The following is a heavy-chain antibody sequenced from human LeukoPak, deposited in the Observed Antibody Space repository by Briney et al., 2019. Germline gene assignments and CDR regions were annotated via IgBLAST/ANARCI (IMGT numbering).Heavy chain of an antibody. D-gene: IGHD1-26*01. J-gene: IGHJ4*02. V-gene: IGHV4-61*01. CDR2: ISYSGSI. CDR3: ARLAVGAYRILDY. Sequence: PSETLSLTCIVSGGSFSSANYYWSWIRQPPGKGLEWIGYISYSGSINYNPSLKSRVTISADTSKNQFSLKLSSVTAADTAVYYCARLAVGAYRILDYWGQGTLVTVSS. CDR1: GGSFSSANYY.